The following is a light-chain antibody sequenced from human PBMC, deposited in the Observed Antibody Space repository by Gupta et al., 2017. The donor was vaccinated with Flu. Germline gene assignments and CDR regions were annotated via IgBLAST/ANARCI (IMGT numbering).Light chain of an antibody. J-gene: IGLJ3*02. V-gene: IGLV1-40*01. CDR3: QSYDNTLKAWV. CDR1: SSNIGAGYD. Sequence: QSVMTQSPSVSGAPGQRVTISCTGSSSNIGAGYDVNRYQQPPGTAPKLLIYGNKSRPSGVPDRFSGSKSGTSASLAITGLQAEDEADYYCQSYDNTLKAWVFGGGTKLTVL. CDR2: GNK.